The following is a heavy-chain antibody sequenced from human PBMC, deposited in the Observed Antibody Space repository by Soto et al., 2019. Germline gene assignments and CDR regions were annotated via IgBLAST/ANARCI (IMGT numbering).Heavy chain of an antibody. Sequence: SETLSLTCTVSGGSISSYYWSWIRQPPGKGLEWIGYIYYSGSTNYNPSLKSRVTISVDTSKNQFSLKLSSVTAADTAVYYCARLNMVRGVYYYYYSMDVWGQGTTVTVSS. D-gene: IGHD3-10*01. CDR2: IYYSGST. J-gene: IGHJ6*02. CDR3: ARLNMVRGVYYYYYSMDV. V-gene: IGHV4-59*01. CDR1: GGSISSYY.